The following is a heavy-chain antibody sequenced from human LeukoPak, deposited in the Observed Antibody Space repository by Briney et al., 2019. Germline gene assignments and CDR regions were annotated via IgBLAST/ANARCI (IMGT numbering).Heavy chain of an antibody. CDR2: IHSGGST. CDR3: AMDTHVIKRFGS. Sequence: SETLSLTCTASGDSISTTTYYWGWVRQPPGKGLEWIGTIHSGGSTYYDLSLKGRLTISVDTSKNQFSLELNSVTAADTAVYYCAMDTHVIKRFGSWSPGTLVTVSS. J-gene: IGHJ4*02. V-gene: IGHV4-39*01. D-gene: IGHD5-18*01. CDR1: GDSISTTTYY.